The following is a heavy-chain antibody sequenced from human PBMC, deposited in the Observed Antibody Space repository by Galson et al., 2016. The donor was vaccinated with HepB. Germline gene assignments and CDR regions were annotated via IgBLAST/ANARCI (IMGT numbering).Heavy chain of an antibody. CDR2: INPYNGNT. CDR3: ARVQFGEAHDF. D-gene: IGHD3-10*01. J-gene: IGHJ4*02. V-gene: IGHV1-18*01. Sequence: SVKVSCKASNYTFTSYGISWARQAPGQGLKWLGWINPYNGNTNYEQSLQDRLTMSIDTSTTTAYMELRSLTTDDTAMYFCARVQFGEAHDFWGPGTLVTVSS. CDR1: NYTFTSYG.